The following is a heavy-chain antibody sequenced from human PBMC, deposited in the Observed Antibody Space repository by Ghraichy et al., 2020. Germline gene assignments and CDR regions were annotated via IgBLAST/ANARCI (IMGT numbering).Heavy chain of an antibody. D-gene: IGHD6-19*01. CDR2: INSDGSST. V-gene: IGHV3-74*01. CDR1: GFTFSSYW. Sequence: GSLRLSSAASGFTFSSYWMHWVRQAPGKGLVWVSRINSDGSSTSYADSVKGRFTISRDNAKNTLYLQMNSLRAEDTAVYYCARGTGYSSGWYDFDYWGQGTLVTVSS. J-gene: IGHJ4*02. CDR3: ARGTGYSSGWYDFDY.